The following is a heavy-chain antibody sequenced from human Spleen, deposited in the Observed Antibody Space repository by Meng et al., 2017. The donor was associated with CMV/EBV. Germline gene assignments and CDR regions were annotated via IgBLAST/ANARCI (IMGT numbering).Heavy chain of an antibody. CDR2: INPYSGGT. V-gene: IGHV1-2*02. CDR1: GYTFSGSY. D-gene: IGHD3-16*01. CDR3: LMTAWYSYGMDV. J-gene: IGHJ6*02. Sequence: ASVKVSCKASGYTFSGSYIHWMRQAPGQGLEWMGWINPYSGGTNYGQRFQGRVTMTRDTSISTAYMELSRLRSDDSAVYYCLMTAWYSYGMDVWGQGTTVTVSS.